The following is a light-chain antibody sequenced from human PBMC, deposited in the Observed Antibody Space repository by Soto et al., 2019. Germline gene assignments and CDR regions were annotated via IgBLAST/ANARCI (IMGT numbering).Light chain of an antibody. CDR2: GVI. J-gene: IGLJ2*01. CDR3: SSYTSSTSLV. V-gene: IGLV2-14*03. CDR1: SSDIVYSF. Sequence: QSALTQPASVSGSPGQSITISCTGSSSDIVYSFVSWYQQHHGKATKLIIYGVINRPSGVSNLFAGSKSDNTSSLTISGLQDEDEADYYCSSYTSSTSLVFGGGTKLTVL.